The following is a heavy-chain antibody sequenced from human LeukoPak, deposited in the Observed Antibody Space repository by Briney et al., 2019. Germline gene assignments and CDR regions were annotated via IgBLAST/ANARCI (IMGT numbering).Heavy chain of an antibody. D-gene: IGHD1-1*01. J-gene: IGHJ4*02. CDR2: INPNSGGT. CDR1: GYTFTGYY. Sequence: GASVKVSCKASGYTFTGYYMHWVRQAPGQGLERMGWINPNSGGTNYAQKFQGRVTMTRDTSISTAYMELSRLRSDDTAAYYCTREEGGTTVDYWGQGTLVTVSS. V-gene: IGHV1-2*02. CDR3: TREEGGTTVDY.